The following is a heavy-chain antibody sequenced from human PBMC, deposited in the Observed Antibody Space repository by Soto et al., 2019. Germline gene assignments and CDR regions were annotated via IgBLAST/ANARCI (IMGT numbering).Heavy chain of an antibody. V-gene: IGHV1-3*01. D-gene: IGHD3-22*01. CDR1: GYTFTSYA. Sequence: ASVKVSCKASGYTFTSYAMHWVRQAPGQRLEWMGWINPYNDDTKYSQKFQGRVFITTDTSSKTAYLDLRSLRSDDTAVYYCARGGYYDSSGSRDYHYYGMNVWGQGTTVTVSS. CDR3: ARGGYYDSSGSRDYHYYGMNV. CDR2: INPYNDDT. J-gene: IGHJ6*02.